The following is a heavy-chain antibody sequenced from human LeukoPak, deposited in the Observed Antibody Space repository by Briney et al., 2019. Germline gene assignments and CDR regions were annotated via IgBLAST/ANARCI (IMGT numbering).Heavy chain of an antibody. CDR3: ARDHGGNYWFDY. Sequence: PSETLSLTCAVSGVSISSNNWWNWVRQPPGKGLEWIGEIYHSGSTNYNPSLKSRVTISVDTSKNQFSLKLSSVTAEDTAVYYCARDHGGNYWFDYWGQGTLVTVSS. D-gene: IGHD1-26*01. CDR2: IYHSGST. V-gene: IGHV4-4*02. CDR1: GVSISSNNW. J-gene: IGHJ4*02.